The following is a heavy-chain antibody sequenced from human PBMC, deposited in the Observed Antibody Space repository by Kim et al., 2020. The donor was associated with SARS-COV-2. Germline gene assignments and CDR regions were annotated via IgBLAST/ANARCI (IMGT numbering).Heavy chain of an antibody. V-gene: IGHV4-39*01. CDR2: IYDSGST. Sequence: SIYDSGSTYSNPSRNSRVTISVDTSKNQFSLKLSSVTAADTAVYYCARQTYYYDSSGYYYVGGWFDPWGQGTLVTVSS. J-gene: IGHJ5*02. D-gene: IGHD3-22*01. CDR3: ARQTYYYDSSGYYYVGGWFDP.